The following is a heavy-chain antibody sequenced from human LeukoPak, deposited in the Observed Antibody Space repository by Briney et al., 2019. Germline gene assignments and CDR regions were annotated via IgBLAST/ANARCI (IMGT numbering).Heavy chain of an antibody. CDR1: GGSISSGNYY. CDR3: VRGRGTAVTTGNWFDP. Sequence: SETLSLTCTVSGGSISSGNYYWNWIRQPPGKGLECIGYIHYSGSTYYNPSLKSRVTISVDTSKNQFSLKLSSVSAADTAVYYCVRGRGTAVTTGNWFDPWGQGTLVTVSS. V-gene: IGHV4-30-4*01. CDR2: IHYSGST. D-gene: IGHD4-17*01. J-gene: IGHJ5*02.